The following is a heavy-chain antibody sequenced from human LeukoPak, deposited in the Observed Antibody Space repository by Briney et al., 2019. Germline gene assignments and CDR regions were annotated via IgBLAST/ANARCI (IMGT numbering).Heavy chain of an antibody. J-gene: IGHJ4*02. Sequence: GRSLRLSCAASGFTFSSYGMHWVRQAPGKGLEWVAVISYDGSNKYYADSVKGRFTISRDNSKNTLYLQMNSLRAEDTAVYYCAKEKIGAMVTGIKDYWGQGTLVTVSS. CDR1: GFTFSSYG. CDR3: AKEKIGAMVTGIKDY. V-gene: IGHV3-30*18. D-gene: IGHD5-18*01. CDR2: ISYDGSNK.